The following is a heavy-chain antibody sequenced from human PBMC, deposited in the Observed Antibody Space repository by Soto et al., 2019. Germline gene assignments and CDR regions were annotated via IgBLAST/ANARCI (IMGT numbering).Heavy chain of an antibody. CDR1: GFTFSDYY. V-gene: IGHV3-11*01. CDR3: ATDADSSDYYGMDV. D-gene: IGHD6-19*01. J-gene: IGHJ6*02. Sequence: QVQLVESGGGLVKPGGSLRLSCAASGFTFSDYYMSWIRQAPGKGLEWVSYISSSSSTIDYADSVKGRFTISRDNARNSLYLQMNSRRAEDTAVYYCATDADSSDYYGMDVWGQGTTVTVSS. CDR2: ISSSSSTI.